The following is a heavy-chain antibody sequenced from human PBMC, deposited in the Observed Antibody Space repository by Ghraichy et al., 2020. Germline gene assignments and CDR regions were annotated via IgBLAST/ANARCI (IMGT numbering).Heavy chain of an antibody. CDR1: GFTFGGYS. CDR3: ARIGFGFSFGQGMDY. D-gene: IGHD3-16*01. CDR2: IQHVPGNK. J-gene: IGHJ4*02. V-gene: IGHV3-30*04. Sequence: LSLTCAASGFTFGGYSLHWSARAPARGWGGGEVIQHVPGNKNYADSLKGGFTISRDNFKNTLYLKMNSLTTKDTAVYYCARIGFGFSFGQGMDYWGQGTLVIVSS.